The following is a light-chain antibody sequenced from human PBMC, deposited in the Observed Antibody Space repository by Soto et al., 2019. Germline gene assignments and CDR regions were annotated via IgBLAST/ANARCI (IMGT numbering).Light chain of an antibody. CDR2: DVS. V-gene: IGLV2-14*01. CDR1: SSDVGGYNY. CDR3: SSYTSSTPLKV. J-gene: IGLJ2*01. Sequence: QSALTQPASVSGSPGQSITISCTGTSSDVGGYNYVSWYQQHPGKAPKLIIYDVSNRPSGVSNRFSGSKSGNTASLTISGLQAEDEADYYCSSYTSSTPLKVFGGGTKLTVL.